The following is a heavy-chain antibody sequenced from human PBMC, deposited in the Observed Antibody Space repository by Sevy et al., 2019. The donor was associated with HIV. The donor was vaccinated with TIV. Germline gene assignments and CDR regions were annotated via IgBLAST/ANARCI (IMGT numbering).Heavy chain of an antibody. CDR1: GFTFSSYG. CDR3: AKGPRSGYLYYFDY. V-gene: IGHV3-30*18. Sequence: GGSLISCAASGFTFSSYGMHWVRQAPGKGLEWVAVISYDGSNKYYADSVKGRFTISRDNSKNTLYLQMNSLRAEDTAVYYCAKGPRSGYLYYFDYWGQGTLVTVSS. J-gene: IGHJ4*02. D-gene: IGHD3-22*01. CDR2: ISYDGSNK.